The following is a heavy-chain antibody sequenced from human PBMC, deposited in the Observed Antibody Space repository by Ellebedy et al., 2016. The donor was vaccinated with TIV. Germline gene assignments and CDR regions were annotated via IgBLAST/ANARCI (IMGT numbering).Heavy chain of an antibody. J-gene: IGHJ6*02. CDR1: GGTFSIYA. Sequence: SVKVSCKASGGTFSIYAISWVRQAPGQGLEWMGGIIPFFPKTNYAQKFQGRVTITADESSGTTYMEPSGLTSEDTAVYYCARPARVNDRCLDCPDYYYYGMDVWGQGTTVTVSS. D-gene: IGHD2-21*01. CDR3: ARPARVNDRCLDCPDYYYYGMDV. V-gene: IGHV1-69*13. CDR2: IIPFFPKT.